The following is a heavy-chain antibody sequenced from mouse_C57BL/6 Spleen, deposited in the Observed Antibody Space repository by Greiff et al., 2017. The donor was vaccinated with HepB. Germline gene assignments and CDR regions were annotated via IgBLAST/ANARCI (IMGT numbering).Heavy chain of an antibody. Sequence: VQLQQSGAELARPGASVKLSCKASGYTFTSYGISWVKQRPGQGLEWIGEIYPRSGNTYYNEKFKGKATLTADKSSSTAYMELRSLTSEDSAVYFCARGLIYYDYDGEDFDYWGQGTTLTVSS. CDR3: ARGLIYYDYDGEDFDY. V-gene: IGHV1-81*01. CDR1: GYTFTSYG. D-gene: IGHD2-4*01. CDR2: IYPRSGNT. J-gene: IGHJ2*01.